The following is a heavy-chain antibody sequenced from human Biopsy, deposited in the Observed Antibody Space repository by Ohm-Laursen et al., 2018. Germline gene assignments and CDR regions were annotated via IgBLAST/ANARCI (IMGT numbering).Heavy chain of an antibody. V-gene: IGHV4-34*01. CDR2: INPSGGT. CDR1: DGSFSGYY. J-gene: IGHJ6*02. CDR3: ASVAGPRTDYYYSNMDV. Sequence: SDTLSLTCAVYDGSFSGYYWSWLRQSPGMGLEWIGEINPSGGTNYNPSLARRVSISLDTSKIHLALKLSSVTAADTAVYYCASVAGPRTDYYYSNMDVWGRGTTVTVSS. D-gene: IGHD2-2*01.